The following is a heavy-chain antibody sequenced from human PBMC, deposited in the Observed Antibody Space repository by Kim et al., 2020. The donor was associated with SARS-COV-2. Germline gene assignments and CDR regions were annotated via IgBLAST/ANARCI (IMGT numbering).Heavy chain of an antibody. V-gene: IGHV4-34*01. CDR2: INHSGST. D-gene: IGHD2-2*01. CDR1: GGSFSGYY. Sequence: SETLSLTCAVYGGSFSGYYWSWIRQPPGKGLEWIGEINHSGSTNYNPSLKSRVTISVDTSKNQFSLKLSSVTAADTAVYYCARGPRGCSSTSCRAEYFQHWGQGTLVTVSS. CDR3: ARGPRGCSSTSCRAEYFQH. J-gene: IGHJ1*01.